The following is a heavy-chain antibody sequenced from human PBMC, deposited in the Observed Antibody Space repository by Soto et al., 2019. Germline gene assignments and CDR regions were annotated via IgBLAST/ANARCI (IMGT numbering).Heavy chain of an antibody. CDR2: ISSSSSTI. D-gene: IGHD3-3*01. V-gene: IGHV3-48*01. J-gene: IGHJ4*02. CDR3: ARDRPVLRFLEWHDY. Sequence: GGSLRLSCAASGFTFSSYSMNWVRQAPGKGLEWVSYISSSSSTIYYADSVKGRFTISRDNAKNSLYLQMNSLRAEDTAVYYCARDRPVLRFLEWHDYWGQGTLVTVSS. CDR1: GFTFSSYS.